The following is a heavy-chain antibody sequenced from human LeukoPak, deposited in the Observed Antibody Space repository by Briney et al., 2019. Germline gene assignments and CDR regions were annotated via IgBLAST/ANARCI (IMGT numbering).Heavy chain of an antibody. V-gene: IGHV3-43*02. D-gene: IGHD5-18*01. CDR2: ISGDGGST. CDR3: AKVPLKGYNYGYYFDY. J-gene: IGHJ4*02. Sequence: GGSLRLSWAASGFTFDDYAMHWVRQAPGKGLEWVSLISGDGGSTIYADSVTGRLTISRDNSKHYLYLRMTSLRTEDTALYYCAKVPLKGYNYGYYFDYWGQGTLVTVSS. CDR1: GFTFDDYA.